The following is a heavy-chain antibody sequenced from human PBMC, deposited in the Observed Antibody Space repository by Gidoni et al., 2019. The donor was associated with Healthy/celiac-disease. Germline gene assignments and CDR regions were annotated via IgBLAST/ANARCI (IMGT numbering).Heavy chain of an antibody. V-gene: IGHV1-69*02. CDR2: IIPILGIA. CDR1: GGTFSSYT. CDR3: AMGWTNNSGFYYYGMDV. D-gene: IGHD3-10*01. J-gene: IGHJ6*02. Sequence: QVQLVQSGAEVKKPGSSVKVSCKASGGTFSSYTISWVRQAPGQGLEWMGRIIPILGIANYAQKFQGRVTITADKSTSTAYMELSSLRSEDTAVYYCAMGWTNNSGFYYYGMDVWGQGTTVTVSS.